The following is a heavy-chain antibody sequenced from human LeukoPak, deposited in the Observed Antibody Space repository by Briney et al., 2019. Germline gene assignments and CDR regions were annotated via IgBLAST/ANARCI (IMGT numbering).Heavy chain of an antibody. CDR1: RFSISSGYY. CDR3: ARGVGPEFDY. J-gene: IGHJ4*02. D-gene: IGHD2-15*01. Sequence: SETLSLTCTVSRFSISSGYYWGWIRQPPGRGLKWIGSIYHSGSTYYNPSLKSRVTISVDTSKNQFSLKLSSVTAADTAVYYCARGVGPEFDYWGQGTLVTVSS. V-gene: IGHV4-38-2*02. CDR2: IYHSGST.